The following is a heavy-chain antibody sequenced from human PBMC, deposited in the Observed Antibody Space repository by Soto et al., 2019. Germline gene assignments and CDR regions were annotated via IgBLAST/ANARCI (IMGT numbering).Heavy chain of an antibody. D-gene: IGHD3-9*01. Sequence: GGSLRLSCAASGFTVSSNYMSWVRQAPGKGLERVSVIYSGGSTYYADSVKGRFTISRHNSKNTLYLQMNSLRAEDTAVYYCASWLRYDILTGHRYYFAYWGQGTLVTVSS. V-gene: IGHV3-53*04. J-gene: IGHJ4*02. CDR2: IYSGGST. CDR1: GFTVSSNY. CDR3: ASWLRYDILTGHRYYFAY.